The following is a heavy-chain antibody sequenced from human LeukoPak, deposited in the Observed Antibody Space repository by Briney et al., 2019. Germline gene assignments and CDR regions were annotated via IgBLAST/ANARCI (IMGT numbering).Heavy chain of an antibody. CDR3: ARAFYMVRGLGGDAFDI. V-gene: IGHV4-59*01. CDR1: GGSISSYY. Sequence: PSETLSLTCTVSGGSISSYYWSWIRQPPGKGLEWIGYIYYSGSTNYNPSLKSRVTISVDTSKNQFSLKLSSVTAADTAVYYCARAFYMVRGLGGDAFDIWGQGTMVTVSS. CDR2: IYYSGST. D-gene: IGHD3-10*01. J-gene: IGHJ3*02.